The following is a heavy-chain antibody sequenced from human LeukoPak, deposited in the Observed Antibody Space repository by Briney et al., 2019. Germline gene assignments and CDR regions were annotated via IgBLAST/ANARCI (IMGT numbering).Heavy chain of an antibody. J-gene: IGHJ3*02. CDR1: GFTFSDHY. CDR2: ISSSGSTI. D-gene: IGHD3-22*01. V-gene: IGHV3-11*01. CDR3: ARDRGFSSGYYTADAFDI. Sequence: PGGSLRLSCAASGFTFSDHYMSWIRQAPGKGLEWVSYISSSGSTIYYADSVKGRFTISRDNAKNSLYLQMNSLRAEDTAVYYCARDRGFSSGYYTADAFDIWGQGTMVTVSS.